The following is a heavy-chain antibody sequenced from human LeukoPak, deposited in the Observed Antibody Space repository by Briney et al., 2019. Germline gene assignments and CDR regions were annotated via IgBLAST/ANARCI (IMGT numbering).Heavy chain of an antibody. CDR3: AREAVTIFALVRTQTTKSPHRFDP. D-gene: IGHD3/OR15-3a*01. V-gene: IGHV1-46*01. CDR1: GGTFSSYA. J-gene: IGHJ5*02. Sequence: ASVKVSCKASGGTFSSYAISWVRQAPGQGLEWMGIINLSGGSTNYAQSFQGRVTMTRDMSTSTVYMELSSLRSEDTAVYYCAREAVTIFALVRTQTTKSPHRFDPWGQGTLVTVSS. CDR2: INLSGGST.